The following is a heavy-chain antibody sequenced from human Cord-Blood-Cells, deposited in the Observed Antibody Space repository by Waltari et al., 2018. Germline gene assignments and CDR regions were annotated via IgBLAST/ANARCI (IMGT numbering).Heavy chain of an antibody. D-gene: IGHD3-16*01. V-gene: IGHV3-30*04. CDR3: ARVPGYYDYVWGSLPDY. CDR1: GFTFSSYA. J-gene: IGHJ4*02. CDR2: ISYDGSNK. Sequence: QVQLVESGGGVVQPGRSLRLSCAASGFTFSSYAMHWVRRAPGKGLEWVAVISYDGSNKYYADSVKGRLTISRDNSKNTLYLQMNSLRAEDTAVYYCARVPGYYDYVWGSLPDYWGQGTLVTVSS.